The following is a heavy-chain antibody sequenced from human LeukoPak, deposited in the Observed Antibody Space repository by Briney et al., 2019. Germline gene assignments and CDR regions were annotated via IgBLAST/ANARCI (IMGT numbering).Heavy chain of an antibody. J-gene: IGHJ3*02. D-gene: IGHD6-19*01. CDR3: AKDLPVHSSGWYDAFDI. Sequence: GGSLRLSCAASGFTFDDYAMHWVRQAPGKGLEWVSGISWNSGSIGYADSVKGRSTISRDNAKNSLYLQMNSLRAEGTALYYCAKDLPVHSSGWYDAFDIWGQGTMVTVSS. CDR2: ISWNSGSI. CDR1: GFTFDDYA. V-gene: IGHV3-9*01.